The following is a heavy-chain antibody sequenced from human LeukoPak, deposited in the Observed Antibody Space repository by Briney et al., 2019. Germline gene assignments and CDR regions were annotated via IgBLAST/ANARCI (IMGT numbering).Heavy chain of an antibody. CDR1: GFTFSSYA. J-gene: IGHJ4*02. D-gene: IGHD3-22*01. CDR2: ISGSGGST. CDR3: AKDGYYYDSSGYLDY. Sequence: GGSLRLSCAASGFTFSSYAMSWVRQAPGKGLEWVSAISGSGGSTYYADSVKGRFTISRDNSKNTLYLQMNSLRAEDTAVYYCAKDGYYYDSSGYLDYWGQGTLVTISS. V-gene: IGHV3-23*01.